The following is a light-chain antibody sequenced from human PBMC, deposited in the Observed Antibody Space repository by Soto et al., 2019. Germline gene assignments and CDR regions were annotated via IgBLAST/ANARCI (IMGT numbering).Light chain of an antibody. CDR1: SSDVGGYNY. J-gene: IGLJ1*01. Sequence: QSALTQPASVSGSPGQSITIFCTGTSSDVGGYNYVSWYQQHTGKAPKLMIYEVSNRPSGVSNRFSGSKSGNTASLTISGLQAEDEADYYCSSYTSSSTYVFGTGTKSPS. CDR2: EVS. V-gene: IGLV2-14*01. CDR3: SSYTSSSTYV.